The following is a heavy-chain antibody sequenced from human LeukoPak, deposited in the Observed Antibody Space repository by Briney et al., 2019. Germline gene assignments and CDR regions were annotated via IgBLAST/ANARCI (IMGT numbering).Heavy chain of an antibody. Sequence: SQTLSLTCTVSGGSISSGSYYWSWIRQPAGKGLEWIGSIYTSGSTNYNPSLKSRVTISVDTSKNQFSLKLSSVTVADTAVYYCARESIAARGSSYWGQGTLVTVSS. CDR3: ARESIAARGSSY. V-gene: IGHV4-61*02. D-gene: IGHD6-6*01. CDR1: GGSISSGSYY. J-gene: IGHJ4*02. CDR2: IYTSGST.